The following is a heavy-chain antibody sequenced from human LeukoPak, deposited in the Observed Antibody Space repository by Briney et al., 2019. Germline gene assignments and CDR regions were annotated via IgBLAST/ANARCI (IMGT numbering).Heavy chain of an antibody. CDR1: GFTFSSYA. Sequence: GGSLRLSCAASGFTFSSYAMSWVRQAPGKGLEWVSAISGSGGSTYYADSVKGRFTISRDNSKNTLYLQMNSLRAEDTAVYYCARDAAMIVVTGVFDYWGQGTLVTVSS. V-gene: IGHV3-23*01. CDR3: ARDAAMIVVTGVFDY. D-gene: IGHD3-22*01. J-gene: IGHJ4*02. CDR2: ISGSGGST.